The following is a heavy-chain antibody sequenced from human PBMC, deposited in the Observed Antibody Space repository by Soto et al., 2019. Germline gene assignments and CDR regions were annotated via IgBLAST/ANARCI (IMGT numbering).Heavy chain of an antibody. CDR1: GFIFNTYS. Sequence: VGSLRLSCAASGFIFNTYSMNWVRQAPGKGLEWVSYISGSSQTIFYADSVRGRFTISRDNANNSTYLQMVSLRDEDTAVYYCARTLSWRRGPFDSWGQGTLVTVSS. CDR2: ISGSSQTI. D-gene: IGHD2-15*01. V-gene: IGHV3-48*02. CDR3: ARTLSWRRGPFDS. J-gene: IGHJ4*02.